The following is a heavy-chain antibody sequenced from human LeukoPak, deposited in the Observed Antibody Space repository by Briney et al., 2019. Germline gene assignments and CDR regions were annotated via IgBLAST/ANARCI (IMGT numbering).Heavy chain of an antibody. CDR3: ARNTVPDAFDI. J-gene: IGHJ3*02. CDR2: IYYSGST. Sequence: PSETLSLTCTVSGGSISSSSYYWGWIRQPPGKGLEWIGSIYYSGSTYYNPSLKSRVTISVDTSKNQFSLKLSSVTAADTAVYYCARNTVPDAFDIWGQGTLVTVSS. V-gene: IGHV4-39*07. D-gene: IGHD4-17*01. CDR1: GGSISSSSYY.